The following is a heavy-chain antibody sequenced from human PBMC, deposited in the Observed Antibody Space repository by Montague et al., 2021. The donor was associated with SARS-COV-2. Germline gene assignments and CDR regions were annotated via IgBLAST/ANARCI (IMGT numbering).Heavy chain of an antibody. D-gene: IGHD1-26*01. CDR3: ARDIWEPEVRSRGWFDP. CDR2: ISLGGRT. V-gene: IGHV4-4*02. Sequence: SETLSLTCGVSGGSIGDNNWWSWVRQSPETGLEWIGEISLGGRTDYNPSLKSRVTISLDKSKNQFSLKLTSVTAADTAVYYCARDIWEPEVRSRGWFDPWGQGILVTVSS. CDR1: GGSIGDNNW. J-gene: IGHJ5*02.